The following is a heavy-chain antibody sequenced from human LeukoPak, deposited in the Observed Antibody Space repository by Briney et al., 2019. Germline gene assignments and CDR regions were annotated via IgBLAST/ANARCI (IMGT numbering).Heavy chain of an antibody. J-gene: IGHJ6*03. V-gene: IGHV4-39*07. CDR2: IYSSGST. CDR1: GASINSGSNY. Sequence: SETLSLTCRVSGASINSGSNYWGWIRQPPGTTLEWIGSIYSSGSTYYNPSLKSRVIIMIDTPKNHFSLTLSSVTAADTAVYYCARDQRSGYTGYDYYYYYYMDVWGKGTTVTVSS. CDR3: ARDQRSGYTGYDYYYYYYMDV. D-gene: IGHD5-12*01.